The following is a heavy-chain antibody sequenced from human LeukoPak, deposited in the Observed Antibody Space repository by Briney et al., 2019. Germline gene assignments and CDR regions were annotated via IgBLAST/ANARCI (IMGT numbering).Heavy chain of an antibody. D-gene: IGHD4-23*01. CDR1: GGSISSYY. CDR3: ARHGGNSYYYYGMDV. V-gene: IGHV4-59*08. J-gene: IGHJ6*02. CDR2: IYYSGST. Sequence: SETLSLTCTVSGGSISSYYWSWIRQPPGKGLEWIGYIYYSGSTNYNPSLKSRVTISVDTSKNQFSPKLSSVTAADTAVYYCARHGGNSYYYYGMDVWGQGTTVTVSS.